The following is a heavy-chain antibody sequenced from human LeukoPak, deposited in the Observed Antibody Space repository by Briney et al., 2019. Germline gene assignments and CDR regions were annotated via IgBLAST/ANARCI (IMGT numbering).Heavy chain of an antibody. CDR2: ISTFTGNT. Sequence: ASVKVSCKSSGNIFSSYGITWVRQAPGQGLEWMGWISTFTGNTKYAQKFQSRLTMTADTSTSTVYLELRSLGSDDTAVYYCARANNYFDPWGQGTLVTVSS. V-gene: IGHV1-18*01. CDR3: ARANNYFDP. J-gene: IGHJ5*02. CDR1: GNIFSSYG.